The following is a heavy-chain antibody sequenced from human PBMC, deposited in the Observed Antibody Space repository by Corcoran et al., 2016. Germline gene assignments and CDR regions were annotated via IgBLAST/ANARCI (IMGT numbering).Heavy chain of an antibody. J-gene: IGHJ6*02. CDR2: AYYSGST. Sequence: QLQLQESGPGLVKPSETLSLICTVSGGSIGSGSYHWGWIRQPPGKGLEGIGSAYYSGSTPYNPSLKSRVTIALDTPKNQLSQRLTPVTAADTAVYFWARMLGGGVRYGMDVWGQGTTVTVSS. V-gene: IGHV4-39*01. CDR1: GGSIGSGSYH. D-gene: IGHD3-16*01. CDR3: ARMLGGGVRYGMDV.